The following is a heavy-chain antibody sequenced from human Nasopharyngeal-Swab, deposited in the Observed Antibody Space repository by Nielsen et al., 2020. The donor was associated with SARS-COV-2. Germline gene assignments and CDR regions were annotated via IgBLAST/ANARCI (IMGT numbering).Heavy chain of an antibody. CDR1: GFTFSSYG. CDR2: ISYDGSNK. Sequence: GGSLRLSCAASGFTFSSYGMHWVRQAPGKGLEWVAVISYDGSNKYYADSVKGRFTISRDNSKNTLYLQMNSLRAEDTAVYYCAKEGGSSSGINSRIYYYYYYGMDVWGQGTTVTVSS. V-gene: IGHV3-30*18. D-gene: IGHD6-6*01. CDR3: AKEGGSSSGINSRIYYYYYYGMDV. J-gene: IGHJ6*02.